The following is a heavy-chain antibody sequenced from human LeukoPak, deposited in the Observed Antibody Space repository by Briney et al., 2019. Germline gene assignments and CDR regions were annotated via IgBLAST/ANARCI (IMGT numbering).Heavy chain of an antibody. Sequence: AASVKVSCKASGYTFTSYAMHWVRQAPGQRLEWMGWINAGNGNTKYSQKFQGRVTITRDTSASTAYMELSSLRSEDTAVYYCAREGGYAAVAGESWFDPWGQGTLVTVSS. CDR1: GYTFTSYA. V-gene: IGHV1-3*01. J-gene: IGHJ5*02. CDR2: INAGNGNT. D-gene: IGHD6-19*01. CDR3: AREGGYAAVAGESWFDP.